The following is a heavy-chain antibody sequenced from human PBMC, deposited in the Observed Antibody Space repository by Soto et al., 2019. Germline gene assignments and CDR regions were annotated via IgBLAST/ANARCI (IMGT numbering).Heavy chain of an antibody. D-gene: IGHD2-2*01. CDR3: ARRDCFSSSCYFKY. CDR1: GYTFTSYY. J-gene: IGHJ4*02. V-gene: IGHV1-46*01. CDR2: INPSGDTT. Sequence: ASVKVSCKASGYTFTSYYVHWVRQAPGQGLEWMGIINPSGDTTTYAQNFQGRVAMTRDTSTSTVYMELSSLRSEDTAVYYCARRDCFSSSCYFKYWGQGTLVTVSS.